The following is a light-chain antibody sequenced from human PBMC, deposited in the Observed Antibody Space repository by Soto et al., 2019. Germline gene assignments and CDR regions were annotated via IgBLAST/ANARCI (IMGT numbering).Light chain of an antibody. V-gene: IGLV2-8*01. J-gene: IGLJ1*01. CDR3: SSFAVFHNHYV. Sequence: QSALTQPPSASGSPGQSVTISCTGTSSDVGGYNFVSWYQQHPGKAPKLLIYEVTKRPSGVPDRFSGSKSGDTASLTVSGLLVEDEADYYCSSFAVFHNHYVFGPGTKVTVL. CDR1: SSDVGGYNF. CDR2: EVT.